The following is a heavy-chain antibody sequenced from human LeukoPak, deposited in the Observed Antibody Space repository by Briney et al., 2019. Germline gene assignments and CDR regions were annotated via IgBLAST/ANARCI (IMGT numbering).Heavy chain of an antibody. V-gene: IGHV1-58*01. CDR3: AADTNLVVTPVFDY. CDR1: GFTFTSSA. J-gene: IGHJ4*02. D-gene: IGHD4-23*01. CDR2: IVVGSGNT. Sequence: ASVKVSCKASGFTFTSSAVQWVRQARGQRLEWIGWIVVGSGNTNYAQKFQERVTITRDMSTSTAYMELSSLRSEDTAVYYCAADTNLVVTPVFDYWGQGTLVTVSS.